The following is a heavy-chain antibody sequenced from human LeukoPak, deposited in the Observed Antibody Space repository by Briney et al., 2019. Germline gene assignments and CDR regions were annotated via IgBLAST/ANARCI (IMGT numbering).Heavy chain of an antibody. V-gene: IGHV4-59*12. D-gene: IGHD5-18*01. CDR2: IYYSGYT. Sequence: SETLSLTCTVSGGSISGYYWSWIRQPPGKGLEWIGYIYYSGYTLYNPSLRSRVTISIDTSKNHFSLKVSSVTAADTAVYYCARDRGYSYGPFDYWGQGTLVTVSS. CDR3: ARDRGYSYGPFDY. J-gene: IGHJ4*02. CDR1: GGSISGYY.